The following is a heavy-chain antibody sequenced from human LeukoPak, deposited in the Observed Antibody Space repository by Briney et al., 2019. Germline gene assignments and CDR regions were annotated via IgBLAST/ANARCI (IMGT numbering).Heavy chain of an antibody. Sequence: SVKVSCKASGGTFSSYAISWVRQAPGQGLEWMGRIIPIFGIANYAQKFQGRVTITADKSTSTAYMELSSLRSEDTAVYYCARAGGYYDFWSGYPHWGQGTLVTDSS. D-gene: IGHD3-3*01. J-gene: IGHJ4*02. CDR2: IIPIFGIA. CDR3: ARAGGYYDFWSGYPH. V-gene: IGHV1-69*04. CDR1: GGTFSSYA.